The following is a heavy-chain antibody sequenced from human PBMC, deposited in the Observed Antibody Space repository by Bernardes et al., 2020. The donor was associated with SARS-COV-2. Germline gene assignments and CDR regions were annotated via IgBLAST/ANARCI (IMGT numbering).Heavy chain of an antibody. CDR2: ISGSGGST. J-gene: IGHJ3*02. V-gene: IGHV3-23*01. Sequence: GSLRLSCAASGFTLSSYAMSWVRQAPGKGLEWVSAISGSGGSTYYADSVKGRFTISRDNSKNTLYLQMNSLRAEDTAVYYCANSFLGVATHNAFDIWGQGTMVTVSS. CDR1: GFTLSSYA. CDR3: ANSFLGVATHNAFDI. D-gene: IGHD5-12*01.